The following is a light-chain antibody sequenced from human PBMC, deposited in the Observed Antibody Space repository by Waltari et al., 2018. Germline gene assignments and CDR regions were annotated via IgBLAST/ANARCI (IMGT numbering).Light chain of an antibody. CDR3: QQYDISPLT. CDR2: GAS. V-gene: IGKV3-20*01. CDR1: QTVRTTY. Sequence: ESVLTQFPGTLSLSPGDRATLSCRASQTVRTTYLAWYQQKPGQAPTLLIYGASSRATGIPDRFSGSGSGTDFSLTISSLEPEDVAVYYCQQYDISPLTFGGGTKVEIK. J-gene: IGKJ4*01.